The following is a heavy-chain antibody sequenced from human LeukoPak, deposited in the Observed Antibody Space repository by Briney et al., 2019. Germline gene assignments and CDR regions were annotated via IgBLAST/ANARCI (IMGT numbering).Heavy chain of an antibody. CDR1: GGTFSSYT. CDR3: ARGVPSDYDILTGSYYFDY. V-gene: IGHV1-69*02. CDR2: IIPILGIA. J-gene: IGHJ4*02. Sequence: SVKVSCKASGGTFSSYTISWVRQAPGQGLEWMGRIIPILGIANYAQKFQGRVTITADKSTSTAYMELSSLRSEDTAVYYCARGVPSDYDILTGSYYFDYWGQGTLVTV. D-gene: IGHD3-9*01.